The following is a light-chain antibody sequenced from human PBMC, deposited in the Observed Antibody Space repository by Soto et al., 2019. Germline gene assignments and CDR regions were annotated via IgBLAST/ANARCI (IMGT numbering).Light chain of an antibody. J-gene: IGKJ5*01. CDR2: GAS. CDR3: QQYHNWPPIT. V-gene: IGKV3-15*01. Sequence: ERVMTQSPDTLFVSLGEGATLSCRASQSVSSHLAWYQHKPGQAPRLLIYGASTRASGIPARFSGSGSETDFTLTISSLQSEDSAVYYCQQYHNWPPITFGQGTRLE. CDR1: QSVSSH.